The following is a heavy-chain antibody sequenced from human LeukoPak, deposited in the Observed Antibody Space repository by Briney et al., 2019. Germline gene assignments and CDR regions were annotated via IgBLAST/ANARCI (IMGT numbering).Heavy chain of an antibody. Sequence: GGSLRLSCAASGFTFSGYAMHWVRQAPGKGLEWVAVISYDGSNKYYADSVKGRFTISRDNSKNTLYLQMNSLRAEDTAVYYCARDPEDTAMADYWGQGTLVTVSS. J-gene: IGHJ4*02. CDR3: ARDPEDTAMADY. V-gene: IGHV3-30*04. D-gene: IGHD5-18*01. CDR2: ISYDGSNK. CDR1: GFTFSGYA.